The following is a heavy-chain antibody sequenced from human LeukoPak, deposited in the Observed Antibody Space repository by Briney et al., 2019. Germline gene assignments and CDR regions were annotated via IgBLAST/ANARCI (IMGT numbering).Heavy chain of an antibody. J-gene: IGHJ4*02. Sequence: QSGGSLRLSCTASGFTFGDYAMSWVRQAPGKGLEWLGFIRRKAYGGTTEYAASVKGRCTISRDDSKSIAYLQINSLKTEDTAVYYCTRDILSDWTYFDYWGQGTLVTVSS. D-gene: IGHD6-19*01. CDR3: TRDILSDWTYFDY. V-gene: IGHV3-49*04. CDR1: GFTFGDYA. CDR2: IRRKAYGGTT.